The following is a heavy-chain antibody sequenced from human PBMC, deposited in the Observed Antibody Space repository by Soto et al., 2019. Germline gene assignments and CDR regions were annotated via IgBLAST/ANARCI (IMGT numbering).Heavy chain of an antibody. Sequence: PGGSLRLSCAASGFTFSSYAMHWVRQAPGKGLEWVAVISYDGSNKYYADSVKGRFTISRDNSKNTLYPQMNSLRAEDTAVYYCARDRSDYGSGSYYNAPRYYYDGMDVWGQGTTVTVSS. CDR2: ISYDGSNK. J-gene: IGHJ6*02. V-gene: IGHV3-30-3*01. CDR1: GFTFSSYA. D-gene: IGHD3-10*01. CDR3: ARDRSDYGSGSYYNAPRYYYDGMDV.